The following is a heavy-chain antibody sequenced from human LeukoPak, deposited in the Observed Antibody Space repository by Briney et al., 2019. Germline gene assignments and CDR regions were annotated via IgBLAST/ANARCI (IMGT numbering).Heavy chain of an antibody. J-gene: IGHJ3*02. CDR3: ARDRDSSGYYIHDAFDI. V-gene: IGHV1-69*06. Sequence: ASVKVSCKASGGTFSSYAISWVRQAPGQALEWMGRIIPIFGTANYAQKFQGRVTITADKSTSTAYMELSSLRSEDTAVYYCARDRDSSGYYIHDAFDIWGQGTMVTVSS. CDR1: GGTFSSYA. CDR2: IIPIFGTA. D-gene: IGHD3-22*01.